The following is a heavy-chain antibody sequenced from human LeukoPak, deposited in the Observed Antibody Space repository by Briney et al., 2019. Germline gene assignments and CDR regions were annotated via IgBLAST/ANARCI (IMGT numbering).Heavy chain of an antibody. CDR1: GGSISSYY. CDR3: ARGKLRWPGDAFDI. CDR2: IYYSGST. D-gene: IGHD4-23*01. J-gene: IGHJ3*02. V-gene: IGHV4-59*01. Sequence: PSETLSLTCTVSGGSISSYYWSWIRQPPGKGLEWIGYIYYSGSTNYNPSLKSRVTISVDTSKNQFSLKLSSVTAADTAVYYCARGKLRWPGDAFDIWGKGTTVTVSS.